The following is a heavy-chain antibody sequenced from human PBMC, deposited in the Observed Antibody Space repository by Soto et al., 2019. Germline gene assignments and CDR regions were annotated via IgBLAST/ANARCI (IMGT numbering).Heavy chain of an antibody. V-gene: IGHV5-51*01. Sequence: GESLKTSCKGSGYSFTSYWIGWVRQMPGKGLEWMGIIYPGDSDTRYSPSFQGQVTISADKSISTAYLQWSSLKASDIAMYYCARNPELAIGGMDVWGQGTTVTVSS. CDR1: GYSFTSYW. J-gene: IGHJ6*02. CDR3: ARNPELAIGGMDV. CDR2: IYPGDSDT. D-gene: IGHD1-7*01.